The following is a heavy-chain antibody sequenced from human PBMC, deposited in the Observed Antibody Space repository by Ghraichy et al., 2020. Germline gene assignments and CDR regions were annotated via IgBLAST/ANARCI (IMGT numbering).Heavy chain of an antibody. CDR3: TRQSVVVPAANVGSYYYYYYGMDV. J-gene: IGHJ6*02. CDR1: GFTFSGSA. CDR2: IRSKANSYAT. V-gene: IGHV3-73*01. Sequence: GGSLRLSCAASGFTFSGSAMHWVRQASGKGLEWVGRIRSKANSYATAYAASVKGRFTISRDDSKNTAYLQMNSLKTEDTAVYYCTRQSVVVPAANVGSYYYYYYGMDVWGQGTTVTVSS. D-gene: IGHD2-2*01.